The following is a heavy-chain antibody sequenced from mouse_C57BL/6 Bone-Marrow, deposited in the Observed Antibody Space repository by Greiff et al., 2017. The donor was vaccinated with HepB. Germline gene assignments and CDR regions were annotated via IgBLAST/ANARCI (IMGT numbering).Heavy chain of an antibody. CDR2: INPSSGYT. J-gene: IGHJ4*01. V-gene: IGHV1-7*01. CDR3: ASPLLWYQYYYAMDY. D-gene: IGHD2-10*01. CDR1: GYTFTSYW. Sequence: QVQLKQSGAELAKPGASVKLSCKASGYTFTSYWMHWLKQRPGQGLEWIGYINPSSGYTKYNQKFKDKATLTSDKSSSTASMQLSSLTYEDSAVYYCASPLLWYQYYYAMDYWGQGTSVTVSS.